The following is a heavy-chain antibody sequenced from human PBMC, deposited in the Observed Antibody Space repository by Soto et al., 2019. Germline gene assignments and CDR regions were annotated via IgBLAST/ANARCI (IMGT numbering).Heavy chain of an antibody. J-gene: IGHJ4*02. CDR2: IIPIFGTA. D-gene: IGHD3-10*01. Sequence: QVQLVQSGAEVKKPGSSVKVSCKASGGTFSSYAISWVRQAPGQGLEWMGGIIPIFGTANYAQKFQGRVTITADESTSTAYMELSSLRSEDTAVYYCARGGPVFDNVLLWFGKFDYWGQGTLVTVSS. CDR1: GGTFSSYA. CDR3: ARGGPVFDNVLLWFGKFDY. V-gene: IGHV1-69*01.